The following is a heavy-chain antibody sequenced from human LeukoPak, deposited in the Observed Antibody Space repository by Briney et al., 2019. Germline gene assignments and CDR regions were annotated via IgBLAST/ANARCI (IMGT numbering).Heavy chain of an antibody. V-gene: IGHV4-4*07. J-gene: IGHJ4*02. D-gene: IGHD3-10*01. CDR1: GGSISSDY. Sequence: SGTLSLTCTVSGGSISSDYWSWIRQSAGKGLEWIGRVHISRGTSYNPSLKSRVTMSADTSKNQFSLNLSSVTATDTAVYYCVRNGYGSWSTYWGQGALVTVSS. CDR2: VHISRGT. CDR3: VRNGYGSWSTY.